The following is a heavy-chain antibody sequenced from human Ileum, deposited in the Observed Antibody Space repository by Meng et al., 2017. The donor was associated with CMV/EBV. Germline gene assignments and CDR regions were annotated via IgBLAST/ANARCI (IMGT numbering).Heavy chain of an antibody. D-gene: IGHD5-12*01. CDR1: GSFSPYT. CDR3: VTADHHAIKY. J-gene: IGHJ4*02. Sequence: GQMQQWGDGLLKPSETLSLTCSLGGSFSPYTWSWIRQAPGKGLEWIGEINQYGSTNFNPSVKSRVTISRDTSKNQFSLRLNSVTAADAAVYYCVTADHHAIKYWGQGTLVTVSS. CDR2: INQYGST. V-gene: IGHV4-34*01.